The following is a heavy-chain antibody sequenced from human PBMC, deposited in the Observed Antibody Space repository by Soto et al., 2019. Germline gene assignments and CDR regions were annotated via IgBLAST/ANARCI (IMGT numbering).Heavy chain of an antibody. J-gene: IGHJ4*02. CDR2: ISYDGSNK. CDR1: GFTFSSYG. CDR3: AKDEDSSGWSMDFDY. D-gene: IGHD6-19*01. V-gene: IGHV3-30*18. Sequence: QVQLVESGGGVVQPGRSLRLSCAASGFTFSSYGMHWVRQAPGKGLEWVAVISYDGSNKYYVDSVKGRFTISRDNSKNTLYLQMNSLRAEDTAVYYCAKDEDSSGWSMDFDYWGQGTLVTVSS.